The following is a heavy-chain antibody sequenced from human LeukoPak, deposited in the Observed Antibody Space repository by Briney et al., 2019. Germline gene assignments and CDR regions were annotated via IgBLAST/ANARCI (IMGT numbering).Heavy chain of an antibody. Sequence: SETLSLTCTVSGGSISSTSYYWGWIRQPPGKGLEWIGSIYYSGSTYYNPSLKSRVTMSVDTSKNQFSLKLSSVTAADTAVYYCARVIPYYYGSGSRAAWFDPWGQGTLVTVSS. V-gene: IGHV4-39*01. CDR2: IYYSGST. D-gene: IGHD3-10*01. CDR1: GGSISSTSYY. J-gene: IGHJ5*02. CDR3: ARVIPYYYGSGSRAAWFDP.